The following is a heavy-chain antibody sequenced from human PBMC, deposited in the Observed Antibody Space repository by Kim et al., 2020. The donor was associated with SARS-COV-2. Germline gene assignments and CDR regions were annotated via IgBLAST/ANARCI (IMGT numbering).Heavy chain of an antibody. V-gene: IGHV1-46*01. CDR3: AREAPLEMATITRAFDI. J-gene: IGHJ3*02. D-gene: IGHD5-12*01. Sequence: FQGRVTMTRDTSTSTVSMELSSLRSEDTAVYYCAREAPLEMATITRAFDIWGQGTMVTVSS.